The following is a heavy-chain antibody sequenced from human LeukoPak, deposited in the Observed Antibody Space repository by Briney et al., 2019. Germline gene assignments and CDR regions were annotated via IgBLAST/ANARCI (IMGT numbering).Heavy chain of an antibody. CDR3: AREPTSGREPTSGRPLDY. Sequence: SETLSLTCTVSGGSISGYFWSWIRQPAGKGLEWIGRIYSSGSNNYNPSLKSRVTMSLGTSKNHFSLNLTSVTAADAAVYYCAREPTSGREPTSGRPLDYWGQGTLVTVSS. V-gene: IGHV4-4*07. D-gene: IGHD5-12*01. J-gene: IGHJ4*02. CDR1: GGSISGYF. CDR2: IYSSGSN.